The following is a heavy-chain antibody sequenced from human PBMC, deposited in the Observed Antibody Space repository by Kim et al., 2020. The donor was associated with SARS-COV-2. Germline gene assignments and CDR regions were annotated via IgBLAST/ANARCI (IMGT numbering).Heavy chain of an antibody. CDR1: GYTFTSYY. CDR2: INPSGGST. V-gene: IGHV1-46*01. Sequence: ASVKVSCKASGYTFTSYYMHWVRQAPGQGLEWMGIINPSGGSTSYAQKFQGRVTMTRDTSTSTVYMELSSLRSEDTAVYYCARAINPYYDILTGLDAFDIWGQGTMVTVSS. D-gene: IGHD3-9*01. CDR3: ARAINPYYDILTGLDAFDI. J-gene: IGHJ3*02.